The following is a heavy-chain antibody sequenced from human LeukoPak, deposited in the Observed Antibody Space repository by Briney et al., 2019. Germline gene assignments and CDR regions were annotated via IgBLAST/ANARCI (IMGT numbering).Heavy chain of an antibody. J-gene: IGHJ3*02. Sequence: GASVKVSWKASGGTFSSYAISWVRQAPGQGLEWMGGIIPIFGTANYAQKFQGRVTITADESTSTAYMELSSLRSEDTAVYYCARSPGGGYSYGFDAFDIWGQGTMVTVS. D-gene: IGHD5-18*01. V-gene: IGHV1-69*13. CDR3: ARSPGGGYSYGFDAFDI. CDR1: GGTFSSYA. CDR2: IIPIFGTA.